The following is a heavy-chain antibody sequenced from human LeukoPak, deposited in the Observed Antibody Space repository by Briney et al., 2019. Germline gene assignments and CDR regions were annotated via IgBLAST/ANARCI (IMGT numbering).Heavy chain of an antibody. J-gene: IGHJ6*02. CDR2: INPNSGGT. CDR3: ARALSDYYGMDV. D-gene: IGHD2-2*01. CDR1: GYTLTGYY. Sequence: ASVKVSCKASGYTLTGYYMHWVRQAPGQGLEWMGWINPNSGGTNYAQKFQGRVTMTRDTSISTAYMELSRLRSDDTAVYYCARALSDYYGMDVWGQGTTVTVSS. V-gene: IGHV1-2*02.